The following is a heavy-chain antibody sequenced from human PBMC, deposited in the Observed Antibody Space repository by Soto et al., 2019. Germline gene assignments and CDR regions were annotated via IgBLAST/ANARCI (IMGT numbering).Heavy chain of an antibody. V-gene: IGHV4-61*05. D-gene: IGHD2-21*02. CDR2: IYY. CDR3: ARQRTTVVTQAYFDH. CDR1: GESISSSSYY. Sequence: PSETLSLTCIVSGESISSSSYYWGWIRQPLGKGLEWIGSIYYNPSFKSRVTISIDTSKNQFSLKLSSVTATDTAVYYCARQRTTVVTQAYFDHLGQGALVTVSS. J-gene: IGHJ4*02.